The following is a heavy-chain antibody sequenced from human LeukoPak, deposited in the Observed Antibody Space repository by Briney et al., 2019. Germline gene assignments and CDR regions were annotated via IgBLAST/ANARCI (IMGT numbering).Heavy chain of an antibody. J-gene: IGHJ4*02. CDR1: GGSFSGYY. CDR3: ARGAYDSSGYYEDY. Sequence: SETLSLTCAVYGGSFSGYYWSWIRQPPGKGLEWIGEINHSGSTNYNPSLKSRVTISVDTSKNQSSLKLSSVTAADTAVYYCARGAYDSSGYYEDYWGQGTLVTVSS. CDR2: INHSGST. D-gene: IGHD3-22*01. V-gene: IGHV4-34*01.